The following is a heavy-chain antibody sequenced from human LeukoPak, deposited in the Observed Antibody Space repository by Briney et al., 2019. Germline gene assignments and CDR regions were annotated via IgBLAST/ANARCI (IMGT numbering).Heavy chain of an antibody. CDR3: AVYGSGFNP. J-gene: IGHJ5*02. D-gene: IGHD3-10*01. CDR1: GFTFDDYA. V-gene: IGHV3-9*01. Sequence: GGSLRLSCAASGFTFDDYAMHWVRQAPGKGLEWVSGISWNSGTIAYADSVKGRFTISRDNAKNSLYLQMNSLRAEDTAVYYCAVYGSGFNPWGHGTLVTVSS. CDR2: ISWNSGTI.